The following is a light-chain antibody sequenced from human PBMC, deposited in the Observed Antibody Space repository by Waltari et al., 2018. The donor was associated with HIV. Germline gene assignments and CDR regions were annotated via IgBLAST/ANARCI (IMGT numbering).Light chain of an antibody. CDR1: GLSKKY. V-gene: IGLV3-25*03. CDR2: NDT. CDR3: HSEDNTGAAF. Sequence: SSGLTQPPSVSVSPGQTAKITCSGDGLSKKYVFWYQQKTGQAPVLVIYNDTARRSNNAGRFSGATSGTTGTVTIGGVQAWDETDYFGHSEDNTGAAFFGGGTRLTVL. J-gene: IGLJ2*01.